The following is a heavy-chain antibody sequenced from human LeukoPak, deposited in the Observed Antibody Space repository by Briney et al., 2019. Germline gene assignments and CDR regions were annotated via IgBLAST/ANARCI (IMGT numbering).Heavy chain of an antibody. D-gene: IGHD6-13*01. J-gene: IGHJ6*03. CDR3: ARDGAAAGTSPYYYYMDV. CDR2: IRYDGSNK. Sequence: GGSLRLSCAASGFTLSSYAMSWVRQAPGKGLEWVVFIRYDGSNKYYADSVKGRFTISRDNSKNTLYLQMNSLRAEDTAVYYCARDGAAAGTSPYYYYMDVWGKGTTVTVSS. V-gene: IGHV3-30*02. CDR1: GFTLSSYA.